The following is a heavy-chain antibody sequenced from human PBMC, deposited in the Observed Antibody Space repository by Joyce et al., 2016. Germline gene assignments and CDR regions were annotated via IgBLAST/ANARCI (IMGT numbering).Heavy chain of an antibody. D-gene: IGHD1-1*01. CDR3: ARGRRYFET. CDR2: INYSVTT. CDR1: GDTLSGYY. V-gene: IGHV4-34*01. Sequence: VQLQEWGAGLLKPSEPLSLTCVVYGDTLSGYYWSWDRQPPGKGLEWIGEINYSVTTNDNPSLKSRVSISLDKSRNQLFVNMRSVTAADTAVYYCARGRRYFETWGRGTMVTVSS. J-gene: IGHJ3*02.